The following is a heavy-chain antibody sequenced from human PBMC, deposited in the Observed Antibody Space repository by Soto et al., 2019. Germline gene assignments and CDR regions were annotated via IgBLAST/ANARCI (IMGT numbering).Heavy chain of an antibody. CDR1: GFTFSGYW. J-gene: IGHJ5*02. Sequence: EVQLVESGGGLVQPGGSLRLSCAASGFTFSGYWMHWVRQAPGKGLVWVSRINSDGRSTTYADSVKGRFTISRDNAKNTLYLQMNSLRAEDTAVYYCARDQDHSYNWFDRWGQGTLVTVSS. CDR2: INSDGRST. CDR3: ARDQDHSYNWFDR. V-gene: IGHV3-74*01. D-gene: IGHD5-18*01.